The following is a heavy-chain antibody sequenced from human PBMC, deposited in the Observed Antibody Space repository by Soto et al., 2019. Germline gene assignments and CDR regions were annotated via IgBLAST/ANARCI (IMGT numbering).Heavy chain of an antibody. D-gene: IGHD3-22*01. CDR3: ARHSGSGSYDSSAIDY. Sequence: SVKVSCKASGGTFSSYAISWVRQAPGQGLEWKGGIIPIFDTANYAKKFQGRDTITADESTSTAYIEMSSMRSEDTAVYYCARHSGSGSYDSSAIDYWGPGTLVTVSS. V-gene: IGHV1-69*13. J-gene: IGHJ4*02. CDR2: IIPIFDTA. CDR1: GGTFSSYA.